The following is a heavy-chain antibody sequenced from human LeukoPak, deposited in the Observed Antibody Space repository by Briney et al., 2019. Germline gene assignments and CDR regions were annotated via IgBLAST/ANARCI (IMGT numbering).Heavy chain of an antibody. Sequence: GGSLRLSCAASGFTFDDYAMHWVRQAPGKGLEWVSGISWNSGSIGYADSVKGRFTISRDNAKNSLYLQMNSLRAEGTALYYCAKAMGVVRTALDYWGQGTLVTVSS. CDR1: GFTFDDYA. V-gene: IGHV3-9*01. J-gene: IGHJ4*02. D-gene: IGHD3-3*01. CDR3: AKAMGVVRTALDY. CDR2: ISWNSGSI.